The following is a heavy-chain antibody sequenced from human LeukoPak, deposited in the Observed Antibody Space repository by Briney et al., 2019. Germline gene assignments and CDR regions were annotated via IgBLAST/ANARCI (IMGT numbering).Heavy chain of an antibody. Sequence: GGSLRLSCAASRFTFSSYGMHWVRQAPGKGLEWVSYISSSSSTIYYADSVKGRFTISRDNAKNSLYLQMNSLRAEDTAVYYCARGLAAAGIDYWGQGTLVTVSS. V-gene: IGHV3-48*04. D-gene: IGHD6-13*01. CDR3: ARGLAAAGIDY. CDR2: ISSSSSTI. J-gene: IGHJ4*02. CDR1: RFTFSSYG.